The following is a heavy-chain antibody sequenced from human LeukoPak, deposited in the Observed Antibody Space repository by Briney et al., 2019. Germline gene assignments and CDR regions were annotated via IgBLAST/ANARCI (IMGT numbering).Heavy chain of an antibody. J-gene: IGHJ4*02. D-gene: IGHD3-9*01. V-gene: IGHV1-18*01. CDR3: ARDNERGISFNYDILTGFDY. Sequence: ASVKVSCKASGYTFTSYGISWVRQAPGQGLEWMGWISAYNGNTNYAQKFQGRVTMTRDTSISTAYMELSRLRSDDTAVYYCARDNERGISFNYDILTGFDYWGQGTLATVSS. CDR1: GYTFTSYG. CDR2: ISAYNGNT.